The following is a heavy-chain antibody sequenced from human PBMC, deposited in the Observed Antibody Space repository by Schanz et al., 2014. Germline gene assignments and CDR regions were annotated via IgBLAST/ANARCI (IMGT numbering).Heavy chain of an antibody. D-gene: IGHD5-18*01. V-gene: IGHV3-9*02. CDR1: GFNSDDYA. Sequence: EVQVVESGGGLVQPGGSLRLSCTASGFNSDDYAMHWVRQAPGKGLEWVSNIPWNGAAIGYAGSVRGRFTISRDNSKTTVYLQMNSLRAEDTAVYYCAKDAENTAMITDYFDYWGQGTLVTVSS. J-gene: IGHJ4*02. CDR2: IPWNGAAI. CDR3: AKDAENTAMITDYFDY.